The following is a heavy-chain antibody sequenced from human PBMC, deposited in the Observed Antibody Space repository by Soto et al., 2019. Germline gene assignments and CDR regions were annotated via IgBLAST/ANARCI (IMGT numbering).Heavy chain of an antibody. CDR1: GASISTNHHN. J-gene: IGHJ5*02. Sequence: QVQLQGSGPGLVRPSETLSLTCTVSGASISTNHHNWAWVRQPPGKGLEWMGNIHYRGDTYFNPCRGSRLSMSVDTSKNQFSLKLTSVTAADTAVYYCARLPTGYPNWFDPWGQGTLVTVSS. V-gene: IGHV4-39*01. CDR2: IHYRGDT. D-gene: IGHD3-9*01. CDR3: ARLPTGYPNWFDP.